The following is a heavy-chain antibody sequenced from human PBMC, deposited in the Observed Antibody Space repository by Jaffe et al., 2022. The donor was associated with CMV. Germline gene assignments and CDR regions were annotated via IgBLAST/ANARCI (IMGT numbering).Heavy chain of an antibody. CDR1: GGSISSYY. CDR3: ARGGGGYSSSWIYYYYYMDV. D-gene: IGHD6-13*01. Sequence: QVQLQESGPGLVKPSETLSLTCTVSGGSISSYYWSWIRQPPGKGLEWIGYIYYSGSTNYNPSLKSRVTISVDTSKNQFSLKLSSVTAADTAVYYCARGGGGYSSSWIYYYYYMDVWGKGTTVTVSS. CDR2: IYYSGST. V-gene: IGHV4-59*08. J-gene: IGHJ6*03.